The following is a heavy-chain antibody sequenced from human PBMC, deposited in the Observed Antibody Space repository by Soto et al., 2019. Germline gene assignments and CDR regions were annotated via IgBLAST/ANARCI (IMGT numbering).Heavy chain of an antibody. V-gene: IGHV4-34*01. J-gene: IGHJ4*02. CDR3: ARGDVDY. CDR2: ISHSGST. Sequence: SETLSLTCAVYGGSFSDYYWSWIRQPPGKGLEWIGEISHSGSTNYNPSLKSRVTISVDTSKNQFSLKLSSVTAADTAVYYCARGDVDYWGQGTLVTVSS. CDR1: GGSFSDYY.